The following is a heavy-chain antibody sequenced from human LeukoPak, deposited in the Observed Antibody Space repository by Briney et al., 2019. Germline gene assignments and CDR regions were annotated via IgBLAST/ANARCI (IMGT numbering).Heavy chain of an antibody. CDR2: IKQDGSEK. J-gene: IGHJ4*02. D-gene: IGHD6-6*01. CDR1: GFTFSSYW. Sequence: PGGSLRLSCAASGFTFSSYWMSWVRQAPGKGLEWVANIKQDGSEKKYVDSVKGRFTISRDNAKNSLYLQMNSLRAEDTAVYYCARTDSTSSAYFDYWGQGTLVTVSS. CDR3: ARTDSTSSAYFDY. V-gene: IGHV3-7*01.